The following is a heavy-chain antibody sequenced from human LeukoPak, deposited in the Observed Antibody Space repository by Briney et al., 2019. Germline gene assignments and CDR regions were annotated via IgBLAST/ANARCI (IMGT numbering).Heavy chain of an antibody. D-gene: IGHD6-19*01. V-gene: IGHV3-48*02. CDR1: GFTVSRNC. CDR3: ARHLSSGGNY. Sequence: PGGSLRLSCAASGFTVSRNCMSWVRQRPGKGLEWVSYISSSSTSIYYADSVKGRFTISRDNAKSSLSLQMNSLRDEDTAVYYCARHLSSGGNYWGQGTLVTVSS. J-gene: IGHJ4*02. CDR2: ISSSSTSI.